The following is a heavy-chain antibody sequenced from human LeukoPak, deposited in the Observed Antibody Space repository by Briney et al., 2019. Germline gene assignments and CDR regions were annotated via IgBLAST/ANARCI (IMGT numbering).Heavy chain of an antibody. J-gene: IGHJ4*02. Sequence: GGSLRLSCAASGFTFTDYWMSWVGQVPGNGLELVAFIRYDGSNKYYADSVKGRFTISRDNSKNTLYLQMNSLRAEDTAVYYCAKGGARGALWDTFDYWGQGTLVAVSS. CDR1: GFTFTDYW. CDR2: IRYDGSNK. V-gene: IGHV3-30*02. CDR3: AKGGARGALWDTFDY. D-gene: IGHD3-10*01.